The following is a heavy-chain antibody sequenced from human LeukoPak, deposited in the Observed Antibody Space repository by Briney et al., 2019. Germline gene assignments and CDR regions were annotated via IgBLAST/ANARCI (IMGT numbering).Heavy chain of an antibody. D-gene: IGHD3-10*01. CDR1: GFTFSSNW. V-gene: IGHV3-74*01. J-gene: IGHJ6*02. CDR3: ARDMSLAPKAVLYYYYYGMDV. Sequence: QPGGSLRLSCTASGFTFSSNWMHWVRQVPGKGLVWVSRINYDGTSISYAESVKGRFTISRDNSKNTLYLQMNSLRAEDTAVYYCARDMSLAPKAVLYYYYYGMDVWGQGTTVTVSS. CDR2: INYDGTSI.